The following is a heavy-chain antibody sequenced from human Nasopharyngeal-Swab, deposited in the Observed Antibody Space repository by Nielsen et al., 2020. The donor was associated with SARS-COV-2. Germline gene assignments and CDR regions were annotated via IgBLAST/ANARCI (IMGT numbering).Heavy chain of an antibody. CDR3: AKGLENEIGSWNFGLDV. CDR1: GFNFGRYA. D-gene: IGHD1-26*01. Sequence: GESLKISCAASGFNFGRYALARVRQPPGKGPQRVAATKFNGNSTYHEDPVKGRFTISRDNSKNLLYLQMNSLSVDDAAVYYCAKGLENEIGSWNFGLDVWGQGTTVSVSS. V-gene: IGHV3-23*01. CDR2: TKFNGNST. J-gene: IGHJ6*02.